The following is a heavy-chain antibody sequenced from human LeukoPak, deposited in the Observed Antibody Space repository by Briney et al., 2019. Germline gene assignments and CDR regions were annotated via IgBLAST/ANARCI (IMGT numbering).Heavy chain of an antibody. V-gene: IGHV3-23*01. CDR1: GFTFSSYA. Sequence: GGSLRLSCAASGFTFSSYAMSWVRQAPGKGLEWVSAISGSGGSTYYADSVKGRFTISRDNSKNTLYLQMNSLRAEGTAVYYCANGPTYYYDSSRFFDYWGQGTLVTVSS. J-gene: IGHJ4*02. CDR2: ISGSGGST. CDR3: ANGPTYYYDSSRFFDY. D-gene: IGHD3-22*01.